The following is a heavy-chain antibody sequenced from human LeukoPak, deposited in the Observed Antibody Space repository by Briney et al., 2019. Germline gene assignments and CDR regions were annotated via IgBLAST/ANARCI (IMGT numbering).Heavy chain of an antibody. V-gene: IGHV4-59*13. CDR2: IYYSGAT. Sequence: PSETLSLTCTVSVGSISGYFWSWVRQAPGTGLDWIGHIYYSGATNYNPSLRSRVTISVDTSKNQFSLKLRSVTAADTAVYYCARAQYSGSCFDYSGQGTLVTVSS. CDR3: ARAQYSGSCFDY. CDR1: VGSISGYF. J-gene: IGHJ4*03. D-gene: IGHD1-26*01.